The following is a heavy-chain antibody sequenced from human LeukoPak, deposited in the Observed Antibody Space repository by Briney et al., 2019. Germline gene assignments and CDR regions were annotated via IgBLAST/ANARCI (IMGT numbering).Heavy chain of an antibody. CDR1: GGSFSGYY. D-gene: IGHD6-19*01. J-gene: IGHJ4*02. V-gene: IGHV4-34*01. CDR2: INHSGST. Sequence: SETLSLTCAVYGGSFSGYYWSWIRQPPGKGLEWIGEINHSGSTNYNPFLKSRVTISVDTSKNQFSLKLSSVTAADTAVYYCASAHTHSSGWFDYWGQGTLVTVSS. CDR3: ASAHTHSSGWFDY.